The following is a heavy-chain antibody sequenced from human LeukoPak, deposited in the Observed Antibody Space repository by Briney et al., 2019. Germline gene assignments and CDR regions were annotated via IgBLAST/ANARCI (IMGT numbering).Heavy chain of an antibody. V-gene: IGHV4-31*03. CDR2: IYYSGST. D-gene: IGHD2-21*02. CDR1: GGSISSGGYY. CDR3: ARVITEARGDVDY. Sequence: SETLSLTCTVSGGSISSGGYYWSWIRQHPGKGLEWIGYIYYSGSTYYNPSLKSRVTISVDTSKNQFSLKLSSVTAADTAVYYCARVITEARGDVDYWGQGTLVTVSS. J-gene: IGHJ4*02.